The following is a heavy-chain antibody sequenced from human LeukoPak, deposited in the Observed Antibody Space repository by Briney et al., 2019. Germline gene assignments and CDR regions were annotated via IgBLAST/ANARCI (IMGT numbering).Heavy chain of an antibody. D-gene: IGHD3-9*01. CDR3: ARTISYWSLRYFDWFDY. CDR2: INHSGST. Sequence: SETLSLTCAVYGGSFSGYYWSWIRQPPGKGLEWIGEINHSGSTNYNPSLKSRVTISVDTSKNQFSLKLSSVTAADTAVYYCARTISYWSLRYFDWFDYWGQGTLVNVSS. CDR1: GGSFSGYY. V-gene: IGHV4-34*01. J-gene: IGHJ4*02.